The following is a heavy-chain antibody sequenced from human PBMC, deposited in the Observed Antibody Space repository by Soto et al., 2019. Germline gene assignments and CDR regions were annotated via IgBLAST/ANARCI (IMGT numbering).Heavy chain of an antibody. D-gene: IGHD6-19*01. J-gene: IGHJ3*02. V-gene: IGHV3-23*01. Sequence: GGSLRLSCAASGFTFSSYAMSWVRQAPGKGLEWVSAISGSGGSTYYADSVKGRFTNSRDNSKNTLYLQINSLRAEDTAVYYCAKDHPLAVAGRAGSDAFDIWGQGTMVTVSS. CDR3: AKDHPLAVAGRAGSDAFDI. CDR2: ISGSGGST. CDR1: GFTFSSYA.